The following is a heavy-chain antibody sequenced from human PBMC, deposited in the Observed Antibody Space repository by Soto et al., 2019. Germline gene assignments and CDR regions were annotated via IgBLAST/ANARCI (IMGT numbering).Heavy chain of an antibody. CDR3: AKDWVGGSNRYQLDY. Sequence: PGGSLRLSCAASRFTFSDYGMHWVRQAPGKGLEWVAGISHGATRKSYSDSVKGRFIISRDNSKKMLYLQLNSLRREGTAVYYCAKDWVGGSNRYQLDYWGRGTLVTVSS. D-gene: IGHD4-4*01. CDR1: RFTFSDYG. CDR2: ISHGATRK. V-gene: IGHV3-30*18. J-gene: IGHJ4*02.